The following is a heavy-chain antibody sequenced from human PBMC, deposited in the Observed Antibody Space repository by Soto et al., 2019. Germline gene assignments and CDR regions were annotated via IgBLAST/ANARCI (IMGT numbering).Heavy chain of an antibody. CDR2: IDPRDSSF. J-gene: IGHJ5*02. Sequence: PXEXLKISCTGFGYXFTTFWISWVRQMPGKGLEWMGRIDPRDSSFNYSPSFQGHVTISADKSISTDYLHWGSLKASGTAIYYCARLYCTTSTCDSWFDPWGRGTLVTVSS. D-gene: IGHD2-2*01. CDR3: ARLYCTTSTCDSWFDP. V-gene: IGHV5-10-1*01. CDR1: GYXFTTFW.